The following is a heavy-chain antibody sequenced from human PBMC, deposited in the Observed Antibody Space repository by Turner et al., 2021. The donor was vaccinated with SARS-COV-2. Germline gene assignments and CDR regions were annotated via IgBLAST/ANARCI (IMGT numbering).Heavy chain of an antibody. CDR3: AKDIRTTPIAVAGRGAFDI. J-gene: IGHJ3*02. V-gene: IGHV3-23*01. CDR2: ISGSGGST. CDR1: GFTFSSYA. D-gene: IGHD6-19*01. Sequence: EVQLLESGGGLVQPGGSLRLSCAASGFTFSSYAMSWLRQAPGKGLELVSAISGSGGSTFYADSVKGRFTISRDDSKNTLYLQMNSLRAEDTAVYYCAKDIRTTPIAVAGRGAFDIWGQGTMVTVSS.